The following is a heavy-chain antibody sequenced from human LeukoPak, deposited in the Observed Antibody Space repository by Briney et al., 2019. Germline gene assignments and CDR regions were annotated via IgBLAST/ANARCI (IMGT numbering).Heavy chain of an antibody. V-gene: IGHV3-23*01. CDR3: ANSPVRVPAALRDWFDP. CDR2: ISGSGGRT. CDR1: GFNFSSDA. J-gene: IGHJ5*02. D-gene: IGHD2-2*01. Sequence: VASLRLSCAASGFNFSSDALSWVRQAPGNGLDWVSAISGSGGRTYYADSVKGRFPISRDNSNNTLYLQLNSLIAEYTTVYYCANSPVRVPAALRDWFDPGGQGPLVTVTA.